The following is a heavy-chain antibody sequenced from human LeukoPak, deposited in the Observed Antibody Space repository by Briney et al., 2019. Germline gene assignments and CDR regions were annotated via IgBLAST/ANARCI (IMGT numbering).Heavy chain of an antibody. J-gene: IGHJ3*02. CDR1: RFTLSSYW. CDR3: SRPETQYSSGLDCCDI. Sequence: PGGSLTLFCAASRFTLSSYWMHWLRHAPEKAVVCLLHINSDGRRTTYTDSVKGRFTISRDNAKNTLYLQMNSLRTEDTAVYYCSRPETQYSSGLDCCDIWGQETIVSVST. CDR2: INSDGRRT. D-gene: IGHD6-19*01. V-gene: IGHV3-74*01.